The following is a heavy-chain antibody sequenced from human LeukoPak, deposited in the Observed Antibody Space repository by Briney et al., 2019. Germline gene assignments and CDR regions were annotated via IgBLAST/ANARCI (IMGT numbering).Heavy chain of an antibody. D-gene: IGHD3-10*01. CDR2: IYYSGST. CDR1: GGSISSNGYY. Sequence: SETLSLTCTVSGGSISSNGYYWGWIRQTPGKGLEWIGSIYYSGSTYYNPSLKSRVTISVDMSKNQFSLKLSSVTAADTAVYYCARVSQITMIRGIIITVRYYGMDVWGQGTTVTVSS. V-gene: IGHV4-39*07. J-gene: IGHJ6*02. CDR3: ARVSQITMIRGIIITVRYYGMDV.